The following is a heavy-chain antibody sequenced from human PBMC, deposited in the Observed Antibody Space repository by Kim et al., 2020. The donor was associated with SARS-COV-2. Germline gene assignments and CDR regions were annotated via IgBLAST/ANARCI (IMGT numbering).Heavy chain of an antibody. CDR2: ISYDGSNK. Sequence: GGSLRLSCAASGFTFSSYGMHWVRQAPGKGLEWVAVISYDGSNKYYADSVKGRFTISRDNSKNTLYLQMNSLRAEDTAVYYCAKDLGGIAVAGTPLDYWGQGTLVTVSS. D-gene: IGHD6-19*01. J-gene: IGHJ4*02. CDR1: GFTFSSYG. CDR3: AKDLGGIAVAGTPLDY. V-gene: IGHV3-30*18.